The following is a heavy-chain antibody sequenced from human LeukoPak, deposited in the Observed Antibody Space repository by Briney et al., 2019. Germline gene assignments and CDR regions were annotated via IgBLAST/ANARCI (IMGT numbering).Heavy chain of an antibody. D-gene: IGHD3-16*01. V-gene: IGHV1-18*01. CDR3: ARLYQKPNYYYYGMDV. CDR2: ISAYNGNT. CDR1: GYTFTSYG. Sequence: ASVKVSCKASGYTFTSYGISWVRQAPGQGLEWMGWISAYNGNTNYAQKLQGRVTMTTDTSTSTAYMELRSLRSDDTAVYYCARLYQKPNYYYYGMDVWGQGTTVTVSS. J-gene: IGHJ6*02.